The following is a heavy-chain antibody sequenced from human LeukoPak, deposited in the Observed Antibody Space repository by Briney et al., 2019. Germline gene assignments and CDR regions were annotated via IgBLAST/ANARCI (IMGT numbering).Heavy chain of an antibody. V-gene: IGHV3-21*01. CDR2: ISSSSSYI. J-gene: IGHJ5*02. CDR1: GFTFSSYS. CDR3: ARDGGGDIVVVPAASNWFDP. D-gene: IGHD2-2*01. Sequence: GGSLRLSCAASGFTFSSYSMNWVRQAPGKGLEWVSSISSSSSYIYYADSVKGRFTISRDNAKNSLYLQMNSLRAEDTAVYYCARDGGGDIVVVPAASNWFDPWGQGTLVTVSS.